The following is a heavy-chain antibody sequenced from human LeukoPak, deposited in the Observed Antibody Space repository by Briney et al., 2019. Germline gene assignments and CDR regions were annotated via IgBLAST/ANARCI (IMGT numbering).Heavy chain of an antibody. CDR2: ISYDGSNK. CDR3: AKVVAVAQFDY. Sequence: PGGSLRLSCAASGFTFSSYGMHWARQAPGKGLEWVAVISYDGSNKNYADSVKGRFTISRDSSKNTLYLQMNSLRAEDTAVYYCAKVVAVAQFDYWGQGTLVTVSS. V-gene: IGHV3-30*18. D-gene: IGHD6-19*01. J-gene: IGHJ4*02. CDR1: GFTFSSYG.